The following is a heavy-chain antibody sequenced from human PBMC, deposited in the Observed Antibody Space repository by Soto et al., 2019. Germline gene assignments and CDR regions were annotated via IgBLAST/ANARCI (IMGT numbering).Heavy chain of an antibody. Sequence: GGSLRLSCTASGFTFGDYAMSWFRQAPGKGLEWVGFIRSKAYGGTTEYAASVKGRFTISRDDSKSIAYLQMNSLKTEDTAVYYCTRAALWFGELSRGWFDPWGQGTLVTVSS. CDR3: TRAALWFGELSRGWFDP. D-gene: IGHD3-10*01. J-gene: IGHJ5*02. V-gene: IGHV3-49*03. CDR2: IRSKAYGGTT. CDR1: GFTFGDYA.